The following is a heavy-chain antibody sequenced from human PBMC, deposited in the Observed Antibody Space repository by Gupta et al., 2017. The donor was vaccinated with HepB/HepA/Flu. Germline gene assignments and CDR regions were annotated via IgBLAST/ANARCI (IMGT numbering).Heavy chain of an antibody. CDR1: GFTVSSNY. CDR3: ARSGSGWHYFDY. J-gene: IGHJ4*02. V-gene: IGHV3-66*01. CDR2: IYSGGST. D-gene: IGHD6-19*01. Sequence: EVQLVESWGGLVQPGGSLRLSCAASGFTVSSNYMSWVRQAPGKGLEWVSVIYSGGSTYYADSVKGRFTISRDNSKNTLYLQMNSLRAEDTAVYYCARSGSGWHYFDYWGQGTLVTVSS.